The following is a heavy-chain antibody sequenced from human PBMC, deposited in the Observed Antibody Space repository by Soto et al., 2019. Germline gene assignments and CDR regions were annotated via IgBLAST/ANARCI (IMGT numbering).Heavy chain of an antibody. CDR3: AAGESSDTRDN. D-gene: IGHD6-19*01. CDR2: TTAILGTR. Sequence: QVQLVQSGAEVKKPGSSVKVSCKASGDTLSHYGVSWVRQVPGKGLEWMGGTTAILGTRDYAQKFQGRMTINAEGSTTVDYMELNSLTAGDTAVYYCAAGESSDTRDNWGQGTLVTVSS. CDR1: GDTLSHYG. J-gene: IGHJ4*02. V-gene: IGHV1-69*01.